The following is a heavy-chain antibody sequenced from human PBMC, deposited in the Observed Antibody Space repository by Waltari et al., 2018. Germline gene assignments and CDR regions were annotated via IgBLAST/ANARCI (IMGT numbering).Heavy chain of an antibody. CDR1: GGSISSYY. J-gene: IGHJ4*02. CDR3: ARDPLFDY. CDR2: IYYSGST. V-gene: IGHV4-59*01. Sequence: QVQLTESGPGLVKPSETLSLTCTVSGGSISSYYWSWIRQPPGKGLEWIGYIYYSGSTNYNPSLKSRVTISGDTSKNQFSRKLSSVTAADTAVYYCARDPLFDYWGQGTLVTVSS.